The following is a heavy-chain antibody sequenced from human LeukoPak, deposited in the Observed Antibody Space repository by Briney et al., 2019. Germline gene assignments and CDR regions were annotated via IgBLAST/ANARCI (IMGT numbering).Heavy chain of an antibody. Sequence: GGPLRLSSAASGFTFSNNWMTWVRQAPGKGLEWVANIKQDGSEKYFVDSVKGRFTISRDNAKNSLYLQMNSLRAEDTAVYFCARVSILNLGELSEAFDMWGQGTMVTVSS. CDR3: ARVSILNLGELSEAFDM. D-gene: IGHD3-16*02. CDR2: IKQDGSEK. CDR1: GFTFSNNW. J-gene: IGHJ3*02. V-gene: IGHV3-7*05.